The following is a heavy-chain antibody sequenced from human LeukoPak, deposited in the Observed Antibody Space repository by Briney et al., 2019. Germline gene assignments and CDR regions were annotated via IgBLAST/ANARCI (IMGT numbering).Heavy chain of an antibody. CDR1: GGTFSSYA. CDR2: IIPIFGTA. V-gene: IGHV1-69*13. Sequence: SVKVSCKASGGTFSSYAFSWVRQAPGQGLVWMGGIIPIFGTANYAQKFQGRVTITADESTSTAYMELSSLRSEDTAVYYCARATMVRGVGYYGMDVWGQGTTVTVSS. CDR3: ARATMVRGVGYYGMDV. J-gene: IGHJ6*02. D-gene: IGHD3-10*01.